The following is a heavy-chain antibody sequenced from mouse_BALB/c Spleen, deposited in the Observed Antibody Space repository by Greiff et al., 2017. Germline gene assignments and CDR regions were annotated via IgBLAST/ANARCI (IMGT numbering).Heavy chain of an antibody. CDR2: IYPGDGDT. CDR1: GYAFSSYW. Sequence: QVQLQQSGAELVRPGSSVKISCKASGYAFSSYWMNWVKQRPGQGLEWIGQIYPGDGDTNYNGKFKGKATLTADKASSTAYLQLSSLTSEDSAIFFCARLDLAMDYWGQGTSVTVSS. CDR3: ARLDLAMDY. J-gene: IGHJ4*01. V-gene: IGHV1-80*01.